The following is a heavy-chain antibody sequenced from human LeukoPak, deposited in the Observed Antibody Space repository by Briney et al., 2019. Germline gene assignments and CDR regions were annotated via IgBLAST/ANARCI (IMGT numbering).Heavy chain of an antibody. Sequence: GGSLRLSCAASGFTFKNYAMSWVRQAPGKGLEWVSGISGSGGSTYYADSVKGRFTISRDNSKNTLYLQMNSLRAEDTAVYYCAKGSVSVVVPAVIPYYWGQGTLVTVSS. D-gene: IGHD2-2*01. J-gene: IGHJ4*02. CDR3: AKGSVSVVVPAVIPYY. V-gene: IGHV3-23*01. CDR1: GFTFKNYA. CDR2: ISGSGGST.